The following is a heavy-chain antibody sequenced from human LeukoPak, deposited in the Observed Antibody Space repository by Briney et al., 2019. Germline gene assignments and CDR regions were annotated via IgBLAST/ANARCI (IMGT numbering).Heavy chain of an antibody. J-gene: IGHJ6*02. D-gene: IGHD6-13*01. V-gene: IGHV1-8*01. CDR3: ARGLSSSWYYYYYGMDV. CDR2: MNPNSGNT. Sequence: ASVKVSCKASGYTFTSYDINWVRQATGQGLEWMGWMNPNSGNTGYAQKFQGRVTMTRNTSISTAYMELSSLRSEDTAVYCCARGLSSSWYYYYYGMDVWGQGTTVTVSS. CDR1: GYTFTSYD.